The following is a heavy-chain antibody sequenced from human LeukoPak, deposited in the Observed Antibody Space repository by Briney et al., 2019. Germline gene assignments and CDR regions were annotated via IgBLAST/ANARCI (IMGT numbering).Heavy chain of an antibody. CDR1: AYTSSSSG. Sequence: AASVKFYCTVSAYTSSSSGISWVRQATGQGLEWMGWISVYNGNTNYAQKLQGRVTMTTDTSTSTAHMELRSLRSDDTAVYYCARGSLGYCSGGSCHHCDYWGQGTLVTVSS. D-gene: IGHD2-15*01. J-gene: IGHJ4*02. CDR2: ISVYNGNT. CDR3: ARGSLGYCSGGSCHHCDY. V-gene: IGHV1-18*01.